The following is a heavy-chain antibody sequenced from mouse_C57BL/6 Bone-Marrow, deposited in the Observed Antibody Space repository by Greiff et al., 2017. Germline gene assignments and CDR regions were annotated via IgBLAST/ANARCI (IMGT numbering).Heavy chain of an antibody. D-gene: IGHD4-1*02. CDR2: ISYDGSN. CDR3: ARFPTGTTSYFDY. J-gene: IGHJ2*01. V-gene: IGHV3-6*01. CDR1: GYSITSGYY. Sequence: EVQVVESGPGLVKPSQSLSLTCSVTGYSITSGYYWNWIRQFPGNKLEWMGYISYDGSNNYNPSLKNRISITRDTSKNQFFLKLNSVTTEDTATYYCARFPTGTTSYFDYWGQGTTLTVSS.